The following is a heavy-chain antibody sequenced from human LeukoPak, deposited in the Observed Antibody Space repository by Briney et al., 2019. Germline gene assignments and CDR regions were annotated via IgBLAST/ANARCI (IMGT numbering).Heavy chain of an antibody. D-gene: IGHD6-19*01. Sequence: GGSLRLSCAASGFTFSSYGMHWVRQAPGKGLEWVAVIWYDGSNKYYADSVKGRFTISRDNSKNTLYLQMNSLRAEDTAVYYCAILGIAVAGFYFDYWGQGTLVTVSS. CDR3: AILGIAVAGFYFDY. CDR1: GFTFSSYG. J-gene: IGHJ4*02. CDR2: IWYDGSNK. V-gene: IGHV3-33*01.